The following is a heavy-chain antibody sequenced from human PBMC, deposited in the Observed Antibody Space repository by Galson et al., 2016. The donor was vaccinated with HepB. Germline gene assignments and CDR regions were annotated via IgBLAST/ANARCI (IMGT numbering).Heavy chain of an antibody. Sequence: LRLSCAASGFTVSSNYMSWVRQAPGKGLEWVSVIYSGGSTYYADSVKGRFTIPRDNSKNTLYLQMNSLRAEDTAVYYCATPITGYSSSWYGSFDYWGQGTLVTVSS. V-gene: IGHV3-53*01. CDR3: ATPITGYSSSWYGSFDY. J-gene: IGHJ4*02. CDR1: GFTVSSNY. CDR2: IYSGGST. D-gene: IGHD6-13*01.